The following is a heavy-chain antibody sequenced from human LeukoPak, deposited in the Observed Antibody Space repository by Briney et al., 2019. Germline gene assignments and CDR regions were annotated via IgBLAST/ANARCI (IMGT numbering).Heavy chain of an antibody. D-gene: IGHD2-2*01. CDR3: ARDQEGYCSSTSCYLIPSTPYGMDV. CDR1: GGTFSSYA. V-gene: IGHV1-69*13. CDR2: IIPIFGTA. J-gene: IGHJ6*02. Sequence: ASVKVSCKVSGGTFSSYAISWVRQAPGQGLEWMGGIIPIFGTANYAQKFQGRVTITADESTSTAYMELSSLRSEDTAVYYCARDQEGYCSSTSCYLIPSTPYGMDVWGQGTTVTVSS.